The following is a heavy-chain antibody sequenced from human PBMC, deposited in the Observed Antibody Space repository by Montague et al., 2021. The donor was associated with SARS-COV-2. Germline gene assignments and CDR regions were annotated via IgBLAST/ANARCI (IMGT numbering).Heavy chain of an antibody. D-gene: IGHD1-1*01. CDR1: GGSISSYY. CDR2: IYYTGST. CDR3: ARAQNNCFIANSVTYFDF. J-gene: IGHJ4*02. V-gene: IGHV4-59*01. Sequence: SETLSLTCTVSGGSISSYYWSWIRQPPGKGLEWIGYIYYTGSTKYNPSLKSRVTMSLARPKNRFSLRLSPVTAADTAMYSGARAQNNCFIANSVTYFDFWGLEAQVTVSS.